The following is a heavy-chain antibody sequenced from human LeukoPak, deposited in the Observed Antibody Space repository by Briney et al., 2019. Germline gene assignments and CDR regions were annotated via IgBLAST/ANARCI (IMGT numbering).Heavy chain of an antibody. CDR1: GGTFSSYA. V-gene: IGHV1-69*06. CDR3: GRQIRAGAFDI. CDR2: IIPIFGTA. J-gene: IGHJ3*02. Sequence: ASVKVSCKASGGTFSSYAISWVRQAPGQGLEWMGGIIPIFGTANYAQKFQGRVTVTEDTSTNTAYMELSSLRSDDTAVYYCGRQIRAGAFDIWGQGTIVTVSS. D-gene: IGHD6-19*01.